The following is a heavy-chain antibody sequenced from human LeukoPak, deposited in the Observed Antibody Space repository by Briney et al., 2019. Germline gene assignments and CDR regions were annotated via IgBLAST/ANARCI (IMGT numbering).Heavy chain of an antibody. V-gene: IGHV4-39*07. Sequence: SETLSLTCTVSGGSISSSLYHWGWIRQSPGKNLEWLGSIYYTGTTHYNPSLKSRVTISVDTSTNQFSLNLSSVTAADTAVYYCARGGYCGGDCYFYYWGQGTLVTVSS. CDR1: GGSISSSLYH. D-gene: IGHD2-21*02. J-gene: IGHJ4*02. CDR3: ARGGYCGGDCYFYY. CDR2: IYYTGTT.